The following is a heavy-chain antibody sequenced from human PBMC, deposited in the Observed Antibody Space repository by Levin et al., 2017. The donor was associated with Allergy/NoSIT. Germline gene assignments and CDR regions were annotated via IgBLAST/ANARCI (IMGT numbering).Heavy chain of an antibody. CDR1: GFTFSSYT. CDR3: GRVRSELVEGATWGTGMDV. CDR2: ISNTNIYI. Sequence: HGESLKISCDASGFTFSSYTLSWVRQVPGRGLEWLSSISNTNIYIKYADSVKGRFTISRDNAKQSLYLQMNILTAEDTAVYLCGRVRSELVEGATWGTGMDVWGQGTTVTVSS. D-gene: IGHD2-15*01. V-gene: IGHV3-21*01. J-gene: IGHJ6*02.